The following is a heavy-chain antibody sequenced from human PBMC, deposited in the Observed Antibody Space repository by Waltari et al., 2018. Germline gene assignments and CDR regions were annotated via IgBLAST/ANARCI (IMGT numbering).Heavy chain of an antibody. CDR1: GFTVITNY. Sequence: EVQLVESGGGLIKPGGSLRLTCAASGFTVITNYMTWVRQAPGKGLEWLSVIYRGGSTYYADSVKGRFTISGDNSKNTLYLQMNSLRAEDTAVYYCARDPSGSYPGDYWGQGTLVTVSS. CDR3: ARDPSGSYPGDY. CDR2: IYRGGST. V-gene: IGHV3-53*01. J-gene: IGHJ4*02. D-gene: IGHD1-26*01.